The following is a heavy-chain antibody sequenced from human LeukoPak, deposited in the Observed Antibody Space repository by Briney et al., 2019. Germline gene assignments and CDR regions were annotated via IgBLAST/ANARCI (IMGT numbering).Heavy chain of an antibody. CDR2: IYTSGST. Sequence: ASETLSLTCTVSGGSISSGVNYWSWIRQPAGKGLEWIGRIYTSGSTNYNPSLKSRVTISVDTSKNQFSLKLSSVTAADTAVYYCARTTMVRGTYYMDVWGKGTTVTISS. D-gene: IGHD3-10*01. CDR3: ARTTMVRGTYYMDV. J-gene: IGHJ6*03. CDR1: GGSISSGVNY. V-gene: IGHV4-61*02.